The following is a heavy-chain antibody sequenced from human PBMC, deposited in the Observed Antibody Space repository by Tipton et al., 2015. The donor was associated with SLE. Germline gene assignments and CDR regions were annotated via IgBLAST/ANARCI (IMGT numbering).Heavy chain of an antibody. V-gene: IGHV4-39*07. Sequence: TLSLTCTVSGGSISTNSYYWAWIRQPPGKGLEWIGEINHSGSTNYNPSLKSRVTISVDTSKNQFSLKLSSVTAADTAVYYCARTQYTFGGVIAPFDYWGQGTLVTVSS. CDR2: INHSGST. D-gene: IGHD3-16*02. CDR3: ARTQYTFGGVIAPFDY. J-gene: IGHJ4*02. CDR1: GGSISTNSYY.